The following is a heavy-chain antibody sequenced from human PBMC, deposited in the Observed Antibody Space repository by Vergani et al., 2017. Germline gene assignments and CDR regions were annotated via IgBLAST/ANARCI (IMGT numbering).Heavy chain of an antibody. CDR3: ARGGDFWSGCFFDY. CDR1: GYTFTSYA. Sequence: QVQLVQSGAEVKKPGASVKVSCKASGYTFTSYAMHWVRQAPGQRLEWRGWINAGNGNTKYSQKFQGRVTITRDTSASTAYMELSSLRSEDTAVYYCARGGDFWSGCFFDYWGQGTLVTVSS. D-gene: IGHD3-3*01. J-gene: IGHJ4*02. CDR2: INAGNGNT. V-gene: IGHV1-3*01.